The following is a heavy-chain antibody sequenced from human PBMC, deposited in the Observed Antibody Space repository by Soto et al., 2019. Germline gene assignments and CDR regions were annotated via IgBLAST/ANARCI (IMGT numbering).Heavy chain of an antibody. J-gene: IGHJ6*03. Sequence: SLNGYCKTSGYTNTGYDINRVSQATGQGLEWMGWMNPNSGNTGYAQKFQGRVTMTRNTSISTAYMELSSLRSEDTAVYYCARYGCSSTSCYYYYMDVWGKGTTVTVSS. CDR3: ARYGCSSTSCYYYYMDV. CDR2: MNPNSGNT. V-gene: IGHV1-8*01. CDR1: GYTNTGYD. D-gene: IGHD2-2*01.